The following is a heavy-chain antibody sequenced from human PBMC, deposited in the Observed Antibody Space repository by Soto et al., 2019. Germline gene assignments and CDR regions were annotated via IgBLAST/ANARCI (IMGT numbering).Heavy chain of an antibody. CDR2: IWYDGSNK. D-gene: IGHD6-19*01. Sequence: QVQLVESGGGVVQPGRSLRLSCAASGFTFSSYGMHWVRQAPGKGLEWVAVIWYDGSNKYYADSVKGRFTISRDNSKNSLYLQMNSLRAEDTAVYYCARDGMEQWLDYYFDSWGQGTLVTVSS. CDR1: GFTFSSYG. CDR3: ARDGMEQWLDYYFDS. V-gene: IGHV3-33*01. J-gene: IGHJ4*02.